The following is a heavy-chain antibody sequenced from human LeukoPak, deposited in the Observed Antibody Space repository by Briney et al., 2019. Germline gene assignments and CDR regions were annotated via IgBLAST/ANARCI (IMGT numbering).Heavy chain of an antibody. V-gene: IGHV1-18*01. CDR2: ISAYNGNT. J-gene: IGHJ4*02. CDR3: ATRLNNMVRGVDFDY. Sequence: GASVKVSCKASGYTFTSYGISWVRQAPGQGLEWMGWISAYNGNTNYAQKLQGRVTMTTDTSTSTAYMELRSLRSDDTAVYYCATRLNNMVRGVDFDYWGQGTLVTVSS. CDR1: GYTFTSYG. D-gene: IGHD3-10*01.